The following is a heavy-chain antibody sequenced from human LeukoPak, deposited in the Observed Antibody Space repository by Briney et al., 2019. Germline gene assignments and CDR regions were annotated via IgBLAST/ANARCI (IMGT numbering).Heavy chain of an antibody. J-gene: IGHJ4*02. Sequence: GASVKVSCKVSGYTLTELSMHWVRQAPGKGLEWMGGFDPEDGETIYAQKFQGRVTMTEDTSTDTAYMELSSLRSEDTAVYYCATGDRGPQDFDYWGQGTLVTVSS. V-gene: IGHV1-24*01. D-gene: IGHD3-10*01. CDR2: FDPEDGET. CDR1: GYTLTELS. CDR3: ATGDRGPQDFDY.